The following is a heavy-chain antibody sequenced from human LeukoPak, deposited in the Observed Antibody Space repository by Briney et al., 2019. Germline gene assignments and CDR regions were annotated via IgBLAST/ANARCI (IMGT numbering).Heavy chain of an antibody. D-gene: IGHD3-10*01. Sequence: PGGSLRLSCAASGFTFSYYAMSWVRQAPGKGLEWVSAISGGVTGAVYADSVKGRFTISRDNSKNTMYLQMNSLRAEDTAVYYCAKGLYHYYGSGSYTLEYWGQGTQVTVSS. V-gene: IGHV3-23*01. CDR1: GFTFSYYA. CDR3: AKGLYHYYGSGSYTLEY. J-gene: IGHJ4*02. CDR2: ISGGVTGA.